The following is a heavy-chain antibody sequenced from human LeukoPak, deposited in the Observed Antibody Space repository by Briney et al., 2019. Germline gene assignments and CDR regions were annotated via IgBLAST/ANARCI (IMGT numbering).Heavy chain of an antibody. J-gene: IGHJ5*02. CDR1: GGSISGSSYY. CDR2: IYYSGST. Sequence: PSETLSLTCTVSGGSISGSSYYWGWIRQPPGKGLEWIGSIYYSGSTYYNPSLKSRVTISVDTSKNQFSLKLNSVTATDTAVYYCARATTVTTWSFDPWGQGTLVTVSS. D-gene: IGHD4-17*01. V-gene: IGHV4-39*02. CDR3: ARATTVTTWSFDP.